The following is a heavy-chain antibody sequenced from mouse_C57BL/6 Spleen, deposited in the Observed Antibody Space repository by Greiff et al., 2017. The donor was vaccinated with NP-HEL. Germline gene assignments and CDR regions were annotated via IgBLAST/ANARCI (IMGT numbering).Heavy chain of an antibody. Sequence: VQLQQSGAELARPGASVKLSCKASGYTFTSYGISWVKQRTGQGLEWIGEIYPRSGNTYYNEKFTGKATLTAEKSSSTAYMELRSLTSEDSAVYFCARLYDYDRGSWFAYWGQGTLVTVSA. CDR2: IYPRSGNT. V-gene: IGHV1-81*01. J-gene: IGHJ3*01. CDR1: GYTFTSYG. D-gene: IGHD2-4*01. CDR3: ARLYDYDRGSWFAY.